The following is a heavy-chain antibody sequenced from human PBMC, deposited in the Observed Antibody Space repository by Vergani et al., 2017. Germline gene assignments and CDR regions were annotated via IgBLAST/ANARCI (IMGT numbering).Heavy chain of an antibody. D-gene: IGHD2-15*01. CDR3: AKDEYCTGGSCYSGVLDY. V-gene: IGHV3-23*01. CDR2: ISGSGGST. J-gene: IGHJ4*02. Sequence: EVQLLESGGGLVQPGGSLRLSCAASGFTFSSYAMSWVRQAPGKGLEWVSAISGSGGSTYYADSVKGRFTISRDNSKNTLYLQMNSLRAEDTAVYYCAKDEYCTGGSCYSGVLDYWGQGTLVTVSS. CDR1: GFTFSSYA.